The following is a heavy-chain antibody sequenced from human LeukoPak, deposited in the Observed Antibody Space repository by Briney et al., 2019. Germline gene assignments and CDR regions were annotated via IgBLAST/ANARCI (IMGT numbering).Heavy chain of an antibody. CDR2: FDPEDGET. Sequence: ASVKVSCKASGYTFTAYDIHWVRQAPGKGLEWMGGFDPEDGETIYAQKLQGRVTMTEDTSTDTAYMELSSLRSEDAAVYYCATAKYSSGWYGAFDIWGQGTMVTVSS. V-gene: IGHV1-24*01. J-gene: IGHJ3*02. CDR3: ATAKYSSGWYGAFDI. D-gene: IGHD6-19*01. CDR1: GYTFTAYD.